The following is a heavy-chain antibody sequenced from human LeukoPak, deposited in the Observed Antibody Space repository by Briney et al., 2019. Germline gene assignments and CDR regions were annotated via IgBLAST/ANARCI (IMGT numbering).Heavy chain of an antibody. Sequence: PGGSLRLSCAASGFTFSSYAMHWVRQAPGKGLEWVSVISYDGSNTYYADSVKGRFTISRDNSKNTLYLQMNSLRAEDTAVYYCAGQAVARPLDLWGQGTMVAVSS. CDR2: ISYDGSNT. J-gene: IGHJ3*01. V-gene: IGHV3-30*04. CDR1: GFTFSSYA. CDR3: AGQAVARPLDL.